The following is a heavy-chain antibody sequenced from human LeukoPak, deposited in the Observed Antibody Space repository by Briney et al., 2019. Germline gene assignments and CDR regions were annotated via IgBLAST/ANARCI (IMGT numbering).Heavy chain of an antibody. Sequence: PSETLSLTCAVYGGSFSGYYWSWIRQPPGKGLEWIGEINHSGSTNYNPSLKSRVTIFIDTSKNQFSLKLSSVTAADTAVYYCASPGALTHSPFDYWGQGTLVTVSS. CDR1: GGSFSGYY. V-gene: IGHV4-34*01. CDR3: ASPGALTHSPFDY. J-gene: IGHJ4*02. CDR2: INHSGST. D-gene: IGHD2-15*01.